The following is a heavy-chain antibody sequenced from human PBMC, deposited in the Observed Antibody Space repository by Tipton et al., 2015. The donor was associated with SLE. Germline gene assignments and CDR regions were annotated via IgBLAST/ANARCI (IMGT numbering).Heavy chain of an antibody. CDR2: INHSGST. CDR3: ARMRSDILTGYPLQTFDY. CDR1: GGSISSHY. V-gene: IGHV4-34*01. D-gene: IGHD3-9*01. Sequence: TLSLTCTVSGGSISSHYWSWIRQPPGKGLEWIGEINHSGSTNYNPSLKSRVTISVDTSKNQFSLKLSSVTAADTAVYYCARMRSDILTGYPLQTFDYWGQGTLVTVSS. J-gene: IGHJ4*02.